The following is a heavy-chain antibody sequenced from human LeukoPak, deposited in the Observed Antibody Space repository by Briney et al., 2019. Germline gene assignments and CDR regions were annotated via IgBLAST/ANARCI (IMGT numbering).Heavy chain of an antibody. V-gene: IGHV3-30-3*01. CDR1: GFTFNTYA. Sequence: GGSLRLTCAASGFTFNTYAMHWVRQAPGKGLEWVAVISYDGSNEFYADSVKGRSTISRDNSKNTLYLQMNSLRGDDTAVYYCARDANWGSTDYWGQGTLVSVSS. CDR2: ISYDGSNE. D-gene: IGHD7-27*01. CDR3: ARDANWGSTDY. J-gene: IGHJ4*02.